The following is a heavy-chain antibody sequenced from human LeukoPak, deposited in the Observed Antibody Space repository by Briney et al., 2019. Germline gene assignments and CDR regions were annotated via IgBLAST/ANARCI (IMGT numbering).Heavy chain of an antibody. Sequence: ASVKVSCKASGYTFTSYGISWVRQAPGQGLEWMGWISAYNGNTNYAQKLQGRVTMTTDTSTSTAYMELRSPRSDDTAVYYCARDRYYYDSSGYRMFDPWGQGTLVTVSS. V-gene: IGHV1-18*01. CDR1: GYTFTSYG. D-gene: IGHD3-22*01. CDR3: ARDRYYYDSSGYRMFDP. CDR2: ISAYNGNT. J-gene: IGHJ5*02.